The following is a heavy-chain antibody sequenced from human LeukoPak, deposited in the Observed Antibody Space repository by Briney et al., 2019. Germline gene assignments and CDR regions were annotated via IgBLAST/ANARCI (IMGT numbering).Heavy chain of an antibody. CDR3: ARINSVNYYFDF. CDR1: GFTFSSYW. J-gene: IGHJ4*02. V-gene: IGHV3-7*03. Sequence: GGSLRLSCAASGFTFSSYWMSWVRQAPGKGLEWVAIIKIDASEKYSADAVKGRFSISSYNAKNTLILQMHRQSTEDQDVADCARINSVNYYFDFWGQGTLVTVSS. CDR2: IKIDASEK. D-gene: IGHD5/OR15-5a*01.